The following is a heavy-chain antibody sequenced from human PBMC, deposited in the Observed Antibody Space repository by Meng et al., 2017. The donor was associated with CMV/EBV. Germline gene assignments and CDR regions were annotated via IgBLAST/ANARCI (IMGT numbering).Heavy chain of an antibody. CDR3: ARGSFANYYDSSGYYLGLLDY. CDR1: GCSISSYY. Sequence: GSLRLSCTGSGCSISSYYWSWIRQPPGKGLEWIGYIYYSGSTNYNPSLKSRVTISVDTSKNQFSLKLSSVTAADTAVYYCARGSFANYYDSSGYYLGLLDYWGQGTLVTVSS. V-gene: IGHV4-59*12. D-gene: IGHD3-22*01. CDR2: IYYSGST. J-gene: IGHJ4*02.